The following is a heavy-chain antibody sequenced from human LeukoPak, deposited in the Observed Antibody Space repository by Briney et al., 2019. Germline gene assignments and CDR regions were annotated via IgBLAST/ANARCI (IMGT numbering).Heavy chain of an antibody. CDR2: IYTSGST. Sequence: PSETLSLTCTVSGGSISSYYWSWIRQPAGKGLEWIGRIYTSGSTNYNPSLKSRVTISIDTSKNQFSLELRSVTAADTAVYYCAREDRYCSGGSRYSWGRGTLVTVSS. CDR1: GGSISSYY. D-gene: IGHD2-15*01. CDR3: AREDRYCSGGSRYS. J-gene: IGHJ4*02. V-gene: IGHV4-4*07.